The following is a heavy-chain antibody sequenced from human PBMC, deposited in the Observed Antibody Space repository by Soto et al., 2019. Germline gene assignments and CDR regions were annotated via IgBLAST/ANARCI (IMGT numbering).Heavy chain of an antibody. Sequence: TSETLSLTCTVSGGSISSSSYYWGWIRQPPGKGLEWIGSIYYSGSTYYNPSLKSRVTISVDTSKNQFSLKLSSVTAADTAVYYCTTVTWFWWFDPWGQGTRVTVSS. V-gene: IGHV4-39*01. CDR3: TTVTWFWWFDP. J-gene: IGHJ5*02. CDR1: GGSISSSSYY. D-gene: IGHD4-17*01. CDR2: IYYSGST.